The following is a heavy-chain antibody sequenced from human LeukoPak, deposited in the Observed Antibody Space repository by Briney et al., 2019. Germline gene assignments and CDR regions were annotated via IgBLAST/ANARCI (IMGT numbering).Heavy chain of an antibody. CDR1: GFTFSSYA. CDR2: ISYDGSNK. CDR3: ARVMSERAAIFYYYYYGMDV. J-gene: IGHJ6*02. Sequence: GGSLRLSCAASGFTFSSYAMHWVRQAPGKGLEWVAVISYDGSNKYYADSVKGRFTISRDNSKNTLYLQMNSLRSEDTAVYYCARVMSERAAIFYYYYYGMDVWGQGTTVTVSS. V-gene: IGHV3-30-3*01. D-gene: IGHD2-2*01.